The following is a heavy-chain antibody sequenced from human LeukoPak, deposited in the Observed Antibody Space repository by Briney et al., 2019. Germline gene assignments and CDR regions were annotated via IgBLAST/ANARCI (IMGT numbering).Heavy chain of an antibody. J-gene: IGHJ3*02. CDR2: ISYDGSNK. CDR1: GFTFSSYA. Sequence: SGGSLRLSCAASGFTFSSYAMHWVRQAPGKGLEWVAVISYDGSNKYYADSVKGRFTISRDNSKNTLYLQMNSLRAEDTAVYYCARVGFGGPRGDAFDIWGQGTMVTVSS. D-gene: IGHD3-10*01. CDR3: ARVGFGGPRGDAFDI. V-gene: IGHV3-30-3*01.